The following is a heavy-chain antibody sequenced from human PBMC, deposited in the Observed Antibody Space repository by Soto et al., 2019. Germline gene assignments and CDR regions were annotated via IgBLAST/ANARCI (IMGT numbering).Heavy chain of an antibody. Sequence: GASVKVSCKASGCTFSTSSMNWLRQAPGQRPEWMGKIIPYNGNTNYVQKLRGRVTMTTDTSTSTAYMELRSLRSDDTAVYYCARTDIVVVVAATHYFDYWGQGTLVTVSS. D-gene: IGHD2-15*01. J-gene: IGHJ4*02. CDR1: GCTFSTSS. CDR2: IIPYNGNT. CDR3: ARTDIVVVVAATHYFDY. V-gene: IGHV1-18*01.